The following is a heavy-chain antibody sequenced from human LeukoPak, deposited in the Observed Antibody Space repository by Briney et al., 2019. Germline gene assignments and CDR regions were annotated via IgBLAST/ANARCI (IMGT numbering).Heavy chain of an antibody. V-gene: IGHV1-69*01. D-gene: IGHD3-22*01. Sequence: ASVKVSCKASGGTFSSYAISWVRQAPGQGLEWMEGIIPIFGTANYAQKFQGKVTVTADESTSTACMELRSLRSDDTAVYYCARGWDYDSGGRPTAYVYWGQGTLVTVSS. CDR1: GGTFSSYA. J-gene: IGHJ4*02. CDR2: IIPIFGTA. CDR3: ARGWDYDSGGRPTAYVY.